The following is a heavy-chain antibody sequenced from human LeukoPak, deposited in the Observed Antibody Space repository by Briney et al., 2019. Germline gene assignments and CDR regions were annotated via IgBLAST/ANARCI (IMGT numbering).Heavy chain of an antibody. CDR2: IYYSGST. D-gene: IGHD3-10*01. Sequence: SETLSLTCTVSGGSISSGGYYWSWIRQHPGKGQEWIGYIYYSGSTYYNPSLKSRVTISVDTSKNQFSLKLSSVTAADTAVYYCARCITMVRGVIITVYYFDYWGQGTLVTVSS. CDR1: GGSISSGGYY. J-gene: IGHJ4*02. CDR3: ARCITMVRGVIITVYYFDY. V-gene: IGHV4-31*03.